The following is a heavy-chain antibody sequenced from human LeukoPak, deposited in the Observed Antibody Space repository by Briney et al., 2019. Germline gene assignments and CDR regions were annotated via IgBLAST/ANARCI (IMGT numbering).Heavy chain of an antibody. Sequence: GGSLRLSRAASGFTFRSYSMNWLRQAPRRGLAWVSSISSSSRYIYYADSVKGRFTISRDNAKNSLYLQMNSLRAEDTAVYYCARGGYYDSSGYYWGQGTLVTVSS. CDR1: GFTFRSYS. CDR2: ISSSSRYI. J-gene: IGHJ4*02. CDR3: ARGGYYDSSGYY. D-gene: IGHD3-22*01. V-gene: IGHV3-21*01.